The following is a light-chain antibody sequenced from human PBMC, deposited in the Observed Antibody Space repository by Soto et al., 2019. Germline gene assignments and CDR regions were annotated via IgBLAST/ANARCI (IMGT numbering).Light chain of an antibody. V-gene: IGKV1-5*01. CDR3: QQYDSSRT. J-gene: IGKJ1*01. CDR1: QSISTW. CDR2: DVS. Sequence: DVQMTQSPSTLSASVGDRVTITCRASQSISTWLAWYQQKPERAPRLLIYDVSNLESGVPSRFSGSESGTEFTLTITSLQPEDFGIYYCQQYDSSRTFGQGTKVDIK.